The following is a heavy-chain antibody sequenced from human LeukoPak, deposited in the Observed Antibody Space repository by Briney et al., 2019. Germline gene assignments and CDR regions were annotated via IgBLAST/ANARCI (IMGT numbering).Heavy chain of an antibody. CDR1: GFTFSSYD. D-gene: IGHD6-13*01. V-gene: IGHV3-7*01. Sequence: GGSLRLSCTASGFTFSSYDMSWVRQIPGKGLEWVANINQDGSEKYYGDSVRGRLTISRDNAKSSLYLQMNSLRAEDTAVYFCARVLAAWYMDVWGKGTSVTVSS. CDR2: INQDGSEK. CDR3: ARVLAAWYMDV. J-gene: IGHJ6*03.